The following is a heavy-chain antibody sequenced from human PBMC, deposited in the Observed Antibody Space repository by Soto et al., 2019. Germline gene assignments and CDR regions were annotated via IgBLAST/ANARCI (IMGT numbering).Heavy chain of an antibody. CDR2: ISYDGSNK. D-gene: IGHD2-15*01. J-gene: IGHJ4*02. CDR3: AKDAVVAATRDYFVY. Sequence: GGSLRLSCAASGFTFSSYGMHWVRQAPGKGLEWVAVISYDGSNKYYADSVKGRFTISRDNSKNTLYLQMNSLRAEDTAVYYCAKDAVVAATRDYFVYWGQGTLVTVSS. V-gene: IGHV3-30*18. CDR1: GFTFSSYG.